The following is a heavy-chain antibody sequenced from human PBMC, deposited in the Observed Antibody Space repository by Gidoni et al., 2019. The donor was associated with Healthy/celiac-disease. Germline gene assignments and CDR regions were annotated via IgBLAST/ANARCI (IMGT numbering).Heavy chain of an antibody. V-gene: IGHV3-23*01. J-gene: IGHJ4*02. CDR2: ISGSGGST. D-gene: IGHD6-13*01. Sequence: EVQLLESGGGLVQPGGSLRLSWAPSGFPLSSYAMSWVRRAPGKGMEWVAAISGSGGSTYYAASVKGRFTISRDNSKNTLYLQMNSLRAEDTAVYYCAKRGSSSWIFDYWGQGTLVTVSS. CDR1: GFPLSSYA. CDR3: AKRGSSSWIFDY.